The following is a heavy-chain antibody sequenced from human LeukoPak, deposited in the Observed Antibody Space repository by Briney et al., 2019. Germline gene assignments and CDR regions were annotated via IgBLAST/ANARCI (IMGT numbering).Heavy chain of an antibody. CDR1: GFTFDDYA. D-gene: IGHD3-22*01. Sequence: EPGGSLRLSCAASGFTFDDYAMHWVRQAPGKGLEWVSGITWNRDNIGYGDSVKGRFTISRDNVKNALYLQMNSLRPEDTALYYCAKDLSSAITSALVLDVWGQGTTVIVSS. J-gene: IGHJ6*02. CDR2: ITWNRDNI. CDR3: AKDLSSAITSALVLDV. V-gene: IGHV3-9*01.